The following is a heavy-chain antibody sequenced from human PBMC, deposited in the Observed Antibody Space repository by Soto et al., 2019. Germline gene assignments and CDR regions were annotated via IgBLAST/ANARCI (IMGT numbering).Heavy chain of an antibody. V-gene: IGHV4-59*01. J-gene: IGHJ5*02. Sequence: PSETLSLTCTVSGGSISSYYWSWIRQPPGKGLEWIGYIYYSGRTNYNPSLKSRVTISVDTSKNQFSLKLSSVTAADTAVYYCARHYLSVAGYVDWFDPWGQGTLVTVSS. CDR2: IYYSGRT. CDR3: ARHYLSVAGYVDWFDP. CDR1: GGSISSYY. D-gene: IGHD6-19*01.